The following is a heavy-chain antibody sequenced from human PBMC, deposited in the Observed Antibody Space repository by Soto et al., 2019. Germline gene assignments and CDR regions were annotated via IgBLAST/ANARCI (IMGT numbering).Heavy chain of an antibody. CDR1: GFTFSSYA. CDR2: ISGSGGST. Sequence: GGSLRLSCAASGFTFSSYAMSWVRQAPGKGLEWVSAISGSGGSTYYADSVKGRFTISRDNSKNTLYLQMNSLRAEDTAVYYCAKDNYDFWSGYYYDYWGQGTLVTVSS. CDR3: AKDNYDFWSGYYYDY. V-gene: IGHV3-23*01. D-gene: IGHD3-3*01. J-gene: IGHJ4*02.